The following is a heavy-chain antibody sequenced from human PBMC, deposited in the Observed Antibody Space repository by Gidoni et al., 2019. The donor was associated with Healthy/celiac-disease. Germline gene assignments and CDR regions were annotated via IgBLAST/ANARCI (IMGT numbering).Heavy chain of an antibody. D-gene: IGHD6-13*01. CDR2: ISSSSSYI. CDR3: ARSPGIEDY. CDR1: GFTFSSYS. J-gene: IGHJ4*02. V-gene: IGHV3-21*01. Sequence: EVQLVESGGGLVKPGGSLSLSCAASGFTFSSYSMNWVRQAPGKGLEGVSSISSSSSYIYYADSVKGRFTISRDNAKNSLYLQMNSLRAEDTAVYYCARSPGIEDYWGQGTLVTVSS.